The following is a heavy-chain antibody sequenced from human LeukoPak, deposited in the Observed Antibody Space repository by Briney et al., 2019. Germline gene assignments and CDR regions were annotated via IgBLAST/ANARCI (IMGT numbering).Heavy chain of an antibody. CDR2: MRLAGSVT. CDR3: VIDRGAR. V-gene: IGHV3-7*01. J-gene: IGHJ4*02. Sequence: RGSLRLSCAAPASTFSRSYMGWVRHAPGKGLEWVALMRLAGSVTYYVESVKGRFTISRDKTNNLLYLHMDNLRAEDTAVYYCVIDRGARWGQGTLVTVSS. CDR1: ASTFSRSY.